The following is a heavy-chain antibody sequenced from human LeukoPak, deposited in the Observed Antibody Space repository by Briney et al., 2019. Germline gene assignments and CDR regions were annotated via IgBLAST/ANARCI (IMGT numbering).Heavy chain of an antibody. CDR2: ISYDGSNK. D-gene: IGHD2-2*01. J-gene: IGHJ4*02. CDR3: ARGGYCSSTSCYAVRRLYDY. CDR1: GFTFSSYA. V-gene: IGHV3-30-3*01. Sequence: GRSLRLSCAASGFTFSSYAMHWVRQAPGKGLEWVAVISYDGSNKYYADSVKGRFTISRDNSKNTLYLQVNSLRAEDTAVYYCARGGYCSSTSCYAVRRLYDYWGQGTLVTVSS.